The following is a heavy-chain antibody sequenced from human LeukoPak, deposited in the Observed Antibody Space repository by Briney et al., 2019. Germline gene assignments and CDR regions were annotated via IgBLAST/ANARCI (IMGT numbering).Heavy chain of an antibody. CDR3: ARDGFRYYDSSGYSAYNWFDP. J-gene: IGHJ5*02. D-gene: IGHD3-22*01. CDR1: GYTCTSYD. Sequence: GASVKVSCKASGYTCTSYDINWVRQATGQGLEWMGWMNPNSGNTGYAQKFQGRVTMTRNTSISTAYMELSSLRSEDTAVYYCARDGFRYYDSSGYSAYNWFDPWGQGTLVTVSS. V-gene: IGHV1-8*01. CDR2: MNPNSGNT.